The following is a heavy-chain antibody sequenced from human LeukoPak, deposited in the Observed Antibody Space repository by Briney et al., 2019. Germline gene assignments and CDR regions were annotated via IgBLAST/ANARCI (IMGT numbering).Heavy chain of an antibody. CDR1: GFTFSSYS. CDR3: ARDRESAGGTKPSAF. D-gene: IGHD6-13*01. J-gene: IGHJ4*02. V-gene: IGHV3-21*01. Sequence: GGSLRLSCAASGFTFSSYSMNWVRQAPGKGLEWVSSISSSSSYIYYADSVKGRFTISRDNAKNSLYLQMNSLRAEDTAVYYCARDRESAGGTKPSAFWGQGTLVTVSS. CDR2: ISSSSSYI.